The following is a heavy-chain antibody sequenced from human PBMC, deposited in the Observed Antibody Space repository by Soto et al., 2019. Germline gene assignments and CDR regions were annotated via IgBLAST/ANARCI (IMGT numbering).Heavy chain of an antibody. Sequence: ASVKVSCKASGGTFSSYTISWVRQAPGQGLEWMGRIIPILGIANYAQKFQGRVTITANNSTSTAYMELSSLRSEDTAVYYCARVGRSWNYYMDVWGKGTTVTVSS. CDR2: IIPILGIA. D-gene: IGHD6-13*01. V-gene: IGHV1-69*02. CDR1: GGTFSSYT. CDR3: ARVGRSWNYYMDV. J-gene: IGHJ6*03.